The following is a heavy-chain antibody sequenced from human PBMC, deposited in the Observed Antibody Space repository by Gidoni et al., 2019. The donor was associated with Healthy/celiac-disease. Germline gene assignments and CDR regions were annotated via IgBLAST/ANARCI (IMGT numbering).Heavy chain of an antibody. J-gene: IGHJ6*02. CDR3: ARDTVPEGYYYYYGMDV. CDR2: IYYSGST. V-gene: IGHV4-61*01. CDR1: GGSVSSGSYY. Sequence: HVPLQESGPGLVKPSETLSLTCTVSGGSVSSGSYYWSWIRQPPGKGLEWIGYIYYSGSTNYNPSLKSRVTISVDTSKNQFSLKLSSVTAADTAVYYCARDTVPEGYYYYYGMDVWGQGTTVTVSS.